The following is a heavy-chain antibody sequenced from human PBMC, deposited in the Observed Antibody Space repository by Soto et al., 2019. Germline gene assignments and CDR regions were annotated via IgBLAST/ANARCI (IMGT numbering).Heavy chain of an antibody. Sequence: SGGSLRLSCAASGFTFSSYAMSWVRQAPGKGLEWVSAISGSGGSTYYADSVKGRFTISRDNSKNTLYLQMNSLRAEDTAVYYCAKAIPMILWFGELDGAFDIWGQGTMVTVSS. D-gene: IGHD3-10*01. CDR3: AKAIPMILWFGELDGAFDI. CDR1: GFTFSSYA. CDR2: ISGSGGST. V-gene: IGHV3-23*01. J-gene: IGHJ3*02.